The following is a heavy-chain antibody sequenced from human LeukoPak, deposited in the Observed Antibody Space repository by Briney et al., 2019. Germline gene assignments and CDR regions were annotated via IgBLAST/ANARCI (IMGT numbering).Heavy chain of an antibody. CDR2: MNPNSGNT. D-gene: IGHD4-17*01. CDR1: GYTFTSYD. V-gene: IGHV1-8*01. Sequence: ASVKVSCKASGYTFTSYDINWVRQATGQGLEWMGWMNPNSGNTGYAQKFQGRVTMTRNTSISTAYMELSSLRSEDTAVYYCARGHPYGDYLSEAFDIWGQGTMVTVSS. J-gene: IGHJ3*02. CDR3: ARGHPYGDYLSEAFDI.